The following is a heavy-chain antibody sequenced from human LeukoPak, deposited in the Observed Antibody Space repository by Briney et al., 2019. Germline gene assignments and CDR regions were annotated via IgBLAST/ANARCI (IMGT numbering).Heavy chain of an antibody. J-gene: IGHJ5*02. CDR2: IIPIFGTA. Sequence: ASVKVSCKASGGTFSSYAISWVRQAPGQGLEWMGGIIPIFGTANYAQKFQGRVTITTDESTSTAYMELSSLRSEDTAVYYCARVMWELPNSYNWFDPWGQGTLVTVSS. V-gene: IGHV1-69*05. D-gene: IGHD1-26*01. CDR1: GGTFSSYA. CDR3: ARVMWELPNSYNWFDP.